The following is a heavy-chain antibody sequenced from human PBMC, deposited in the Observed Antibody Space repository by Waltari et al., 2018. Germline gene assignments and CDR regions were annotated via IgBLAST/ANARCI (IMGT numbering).Heavy chain of an antibody. CDR1: GYTFTGYY. D-gene: IGHD2-21*02. CDR2: CNPNSGGP. V-gene: IGHV1-2*02. CDR3: ARGTRRGVTGSPGY. Sequence: QVQLVQSGAEVKKPGASVKVSCKASGYTFTGYYMHWVRQAPGQGLEWMGWCNPNSGGPNDAQKFQGRVTMTRDTSISTAYMELSRLRSDDTAVYYCARGTRRGVTGSPGYWGQGTLVTVSS. J-gene: IGHJ4*02.